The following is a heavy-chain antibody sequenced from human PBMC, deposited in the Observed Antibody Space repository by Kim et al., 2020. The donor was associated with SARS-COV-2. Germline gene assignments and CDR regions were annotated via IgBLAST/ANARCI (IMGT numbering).Heavy chain of an antibody. CDR2: IWYDGSNK. D-gene: IGHD1-1*01. CDR1: GFTFSSYG. V-gene: IGHV3-33*01. CDR3: AREMEISSFDY. J-gene: IGHJ4*02. Sequence: GGSLRLSCAASGFTFSSYGMHWVRQAPGKGLEWVAVIWYDGSNKYYADSVKGRFTISRDNSKNTLYLQMNSLRAEDMAVYYCAREMEISSFDYWGQGTLVTVSS.